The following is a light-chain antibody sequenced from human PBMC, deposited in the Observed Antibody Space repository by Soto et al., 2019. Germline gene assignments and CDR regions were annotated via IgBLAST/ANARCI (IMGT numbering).Light chain of an antibody. CDR2: DAS. Sequence: EFVLTQSPCTLSLSPGERATLSCRASQTVRNNYLAWYQQKPGQAPRLLIYDASNRATGIPTRFSGSGSETDFTLTISSLQPEDVATYYCQKYNSAPQTFGQGTKVDIK. J-gene: IGKJ1*01. CDR1: QTVRNNY. CDR3: QKYNSAPQT. V-gene: IGKV3-20*01.